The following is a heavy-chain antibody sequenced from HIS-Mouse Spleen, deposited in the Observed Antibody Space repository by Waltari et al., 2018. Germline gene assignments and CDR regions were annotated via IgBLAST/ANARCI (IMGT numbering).Heavy chain of an antibody. J-gene: IGHJ6*02. Sequence: QVQLVQSGAEVTKPGSSVKVSCKASGGTFGSYAIRWVRQAPGPGLEWMGGIIPIFGTANYAQKFQGRVTITADESTSTAYMELSSLRSEDTAVYYCARIGMYSSSSADYYGMDVWGQGTTVTVSS. CDR1: GGTFGSYA. CDR3: ARIGMYSSSSADYYGMDV. CDR2: IIPIFGTA. D-gene: IGHD6-6*01. V-gene: IGHV1-69*01.